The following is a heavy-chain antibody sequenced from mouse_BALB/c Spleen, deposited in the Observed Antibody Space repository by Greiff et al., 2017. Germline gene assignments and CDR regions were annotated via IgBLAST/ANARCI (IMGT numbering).Heavy chain of an antibody. V-gene: IGHV2-9*02. CDR1: GFSLTSYG. CDR3: ARDQRLYWYFDV. CDR2: IWAGGST. D-gene: IGHD1-2*01. Sequence: QVHVKQSGPGLVAPSQSLSITCTVSGFSLTSYGVHWVRQPPGKGLEWLGVIWAGGSTNYNSALMSRLSISKDNSKSQVFLKMNSLQTDDTAMYYCARDQRLYWYFDVWGAGTTVTVSS. J-gene: IGHJ1*01.